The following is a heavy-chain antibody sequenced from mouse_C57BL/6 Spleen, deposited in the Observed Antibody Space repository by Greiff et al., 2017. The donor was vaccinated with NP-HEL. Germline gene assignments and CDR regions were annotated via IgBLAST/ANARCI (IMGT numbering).Heavy chain of an antibody. Sequence: VKLQQPGTELVKPGASVKLSCKASGYTFTSYWMHWVKQRPGQGLEWIGNINPSNGGTNYNEKFKSKATLTVDKSSSTAYMQLSSLTSEDSAVYYCARVIYYDYGDYYAMDYWGQGTSVTVSS. CDR2: INPSNGGT. CDR1: GYTFTSYW. D-gene: IGHD2-4*01. J-gene: IGHJ4*01. V-gene: IGHV1-53*01. CDR3: ARVIYYDYGDYYAMDY.